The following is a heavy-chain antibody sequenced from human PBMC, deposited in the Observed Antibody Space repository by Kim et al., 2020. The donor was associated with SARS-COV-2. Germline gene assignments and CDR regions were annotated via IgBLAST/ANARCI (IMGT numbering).Heavy chain of an antibody. CDR1: GFTFSSYS. V-gene: IGHV3-21*01. J-gene: IGHJ5*02. CDR3: ARDWFDSSGYTNWFDP. Sequence: GGSLRLSCAASGFTFSSYSMNWVRQAPGKGLEWVSSISSSSSYIYYADSVKGRFTISRDNAKNSLYLQMNSLRAEDTAVYYCARDWFDSSGYTNWFDPWGQGTLVTVSS. CDR2: ISSSSSYI. D-gene: IGHD3-22*01.